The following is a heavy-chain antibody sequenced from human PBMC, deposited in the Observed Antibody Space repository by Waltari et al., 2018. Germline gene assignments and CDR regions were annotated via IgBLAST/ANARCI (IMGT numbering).Heavy chain of an antibody. D-gene: IGHD2-15*01. J-gene: IGHJ4*02. CDR3: ARQALGRCSGGSCPDY. Sequence: GSTYYNPSLKSRVTISVDTSKNQFSLKLSSVTAADTAVYYCARQALGRCSGGSCPDYWGQGTLVTVSS. V-gene: IGHV4-31*02. CDR2: GST.